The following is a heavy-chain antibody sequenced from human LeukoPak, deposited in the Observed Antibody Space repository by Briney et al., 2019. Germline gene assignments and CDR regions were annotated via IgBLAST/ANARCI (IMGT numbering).Heavy chain of an antibody. CDR3: AREWELLEGVGLDY. D-gene: IGHD1-26*01. Sequence: GSLRLSCAASGFTFSSYGMHWVRQAPGKGLEWIGSIYHSGSTYYNPSLKSRVTISVDASKNQFSLKLSSVTAADTAVYYCAREWELLEGVGLDYWGQGTLVTVSS. CDR2: IYHSGST. CDR1: GFTFSSYG. J-gene: IGHJ4*02. V-gene: IGHV4-38-2*02.